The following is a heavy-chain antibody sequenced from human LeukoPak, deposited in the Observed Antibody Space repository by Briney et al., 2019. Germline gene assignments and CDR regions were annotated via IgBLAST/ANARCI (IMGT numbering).Heavy chain of an antibody. CDR2: IYYSGST. Sequence: SETLSLTCTVSGGSISSSSYYWGWIRQPPGKGLEWIGSIYYSGSTYYNPSLKSRVTISVDTSKNQFSLKLSSVTAADTAVYYCARYLGGVRDDYFDYWGQGTLVTVSS. D-gene: IGHD3-10*01. J-gene: IGHJ4*02. CDR3: ARYLGGVRDDYFDY. CDR1: GGSISSSSYY. V-gene: IGHV4-39*01.